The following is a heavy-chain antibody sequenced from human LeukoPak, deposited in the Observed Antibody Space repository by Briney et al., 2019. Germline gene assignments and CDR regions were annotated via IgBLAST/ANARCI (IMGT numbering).Heavy chain of an antibody. Sequence: GGSLRLSCAASGFTFSSYSMNWVRQAPGKGLEWVSSISSSSSYIYYADSVKGRFTISRDNAKNSLYLKMNSLRAEDKAVYYCARDGNGDYGTIDYWGQGTLVTVSS. V-gene: IGHV3-21*01. CDR1: GFTFSSYS. D-gene: IGHD4-17*01. CDR3: ARDGNGDYGTIDY. CDR2: ISSSSSYI. J-gene: IGHJ4*02.